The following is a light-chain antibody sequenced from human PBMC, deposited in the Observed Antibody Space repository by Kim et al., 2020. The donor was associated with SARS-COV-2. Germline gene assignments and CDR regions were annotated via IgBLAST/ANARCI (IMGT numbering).Light chain of an antibody. V-gene: IGLV3-21*04. CDR2: FDT. Sequence: SYELTQPPSVSVAPGQTARITCGGTNIASPSVHWYQQKLGQAPVLVIYFDTARPSGIPERFSASNSGNTATLTISRVEAGDEADYYCQVWDSNRDHYVFGTGTRFT. CDR3: QVWDSNRDHYV. J-gene: IGLJ1*01. CDR1: NIASPS.